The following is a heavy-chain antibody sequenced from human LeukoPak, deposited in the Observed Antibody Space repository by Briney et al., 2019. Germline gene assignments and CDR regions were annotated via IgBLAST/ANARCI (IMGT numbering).Heavy chain of an antibody. CDR3: ARRFDTSGWVDY. Sequence: PSETLSLTCTVSGGSISGYYWSWIRQPPGKALDWIGYIYSSGATNSNPSLKSRVTISVDSSKNQFSLKLTSVTAADTAVYYCARRFDTSGWVDYWGQGTLVTVSS. J-gene: IGHJ4*02. CDR1: GGSISGYY. CDR2: IYSSGAT. D-gene: IGHD6-19*01. V-gene: IGHV4-4*09.